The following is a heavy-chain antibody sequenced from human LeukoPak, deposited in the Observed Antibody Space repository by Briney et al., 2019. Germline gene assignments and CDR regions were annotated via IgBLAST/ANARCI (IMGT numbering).Heavy chain of an antibody. CDR3: TKHLWCWVEVSAILDY. CDR1: GFTFSSYD. V-gene: IGHV3-23*01. Sequence: GGSLTLSCAASGFTFSSYDMGWVRQAPGKGLEWVSDINGSVGSADYADSGKGRFTMFRGNSKKTLYLLMNSLGADGTSLYYCTKHLWCWVEVSAILDYWGQGTLVTVSS. D-gene: IGHD2-2*02. CDR2: INGSVGSA. J-gene: IGHJ4*02.